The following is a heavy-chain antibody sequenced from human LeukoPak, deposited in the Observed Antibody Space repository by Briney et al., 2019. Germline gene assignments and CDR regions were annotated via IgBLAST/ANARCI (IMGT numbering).Heavy chain of an antibody. CDR3: ASTLYCSSTSCSGPYNWFDP. J-gene: IGHJ5*02. V-gene: IGHV3-21*01. CDR2: ISSSSSYI. D-gene: IGHD2-2*01. Sequence: PGGSLRLXCAASGFTFSSYSMNWVRQAPGKGLESVSSISSSSSYIYYADSVKGRFTISRDNAKNSLYLQINSLRAEDTAVYYCASTLYCSSTSCSGPYNWFDPWGQGTLVTVSS. CDR1: GFTFSSYS.